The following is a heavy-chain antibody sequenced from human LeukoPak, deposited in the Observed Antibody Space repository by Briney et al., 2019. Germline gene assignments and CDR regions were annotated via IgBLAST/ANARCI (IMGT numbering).Heavy chain of an antibody. CDR3: ATKMVGTTKAFAI. CDR1: GFTFGNYA. Sequence: GGSLRPSCAASGFTFGNYAMSWVRQAPGRGLRGVSAISSGGGLTYYTDSVKGRFTISRENSKNTLYLQMDSLRAEDTAVYYCATKMVGTTKAFAIWGQGTMVTVSS. J-gene: IGHJ3*02. D-gene: IGHD1-26*01. V-gene: IGHV3-23*01. CDR2: ISSGGGLT.